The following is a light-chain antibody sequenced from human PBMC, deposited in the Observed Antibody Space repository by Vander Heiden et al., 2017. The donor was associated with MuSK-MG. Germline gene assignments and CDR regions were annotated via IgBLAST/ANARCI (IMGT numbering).Light chain of an antibody. Sequence: QSALSQPATVSGSPGQSITISCSATSSDVGGFNLVSWYQQSPGEVPKLIIYESSQRPSGISERFSGSKSGNTASLTISGLQAEDEADYHCCSYAGGSTWVFGGGTKLT. CDR1: SSDVGGFNL. J-gene: IGLJ3*02. V-gene: IGLV2-23*01. CDR3: CSYAGGSTWV. CDR2: ESS.